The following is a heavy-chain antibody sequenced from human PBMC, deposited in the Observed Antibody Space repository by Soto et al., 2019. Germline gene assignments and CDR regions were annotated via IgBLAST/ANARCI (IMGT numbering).Heavy chain of an antibody. V-gene: IGHV4-39*01. CDR2: MDYSGDT. D-gene: IGHD3-10*01. Sequence: SETLSLTCTVSGGSITSGDSYWGWIRQPPGKGLEWIGTMDYSGDTTYNPSLESRVTISVDTSKNQFSLRLSFVTAADTAVYYCARRTPLYASESSRFAPWGQGALVTVSS. CDR3: ARRTPLYASESSRFAP. CDR1: GGSITSGDSY. J-gene: IGHJ5*02.